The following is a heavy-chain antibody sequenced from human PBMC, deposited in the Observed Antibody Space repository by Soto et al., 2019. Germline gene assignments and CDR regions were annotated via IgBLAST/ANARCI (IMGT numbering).Heavy chain of an antibody. J-gene: IGHJ6*02. D-gene: IGHD6-13*01. CDR3: ARDLRAAGRHGMDV. Sequence: SVKVSCKASGGSFSSYAISWVRRAPGQGLEWMGGIIPIVGTGNYAQNFQGRVTITADESTSTAYMELSSLRSEDTAMYYCARDLRAAGRHGMDVWGQGTKVTVSS. CDR1: GGSFSSYA. V-gene: IGHV1-69*13. CDR2: IIPIVGTG.